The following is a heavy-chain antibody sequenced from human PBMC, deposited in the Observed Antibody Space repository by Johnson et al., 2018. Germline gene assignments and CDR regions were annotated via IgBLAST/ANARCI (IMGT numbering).Heavy chain of an antibody. D-gene: IGHD2-8*01. Sequence: QVQLVQSGGGVVQPGRSLRLSCAASGFTFSTSGMHWVRQAPGKGLEWVAVIWYDVSNKYYADSVRGRFTISRDNFKNTLYPQMNSLRAEDTAVYYCARDLGVTNQYYYFYGMDVWGQGTTVTVSS. CDR1: GFTFSTSG. CDR3: ARDLGVTNQYYYFYGMDV. J-gene: IGHJ6*02. V-gene: IGHV3-33*01. CDR2: IWYDVSNK.